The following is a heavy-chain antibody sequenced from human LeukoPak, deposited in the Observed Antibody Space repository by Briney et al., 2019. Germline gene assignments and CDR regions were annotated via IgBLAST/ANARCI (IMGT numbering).Heavy chain of an antibody. CDR2: ISSSSSYT. Sequence: GGSLRLSCAASGFTFSDYYMRWLRQAPAKGLAWVSYISSSSSYTNYADSVKGRFTISRDNAENSLYLQMNSLRAEDTAVYYCALERLSTYYYDSSGSEDLDYWGQGTLVTVSS. CDR3: ALERLSTYYYDSSGSEDLDY. D-gene: IGHD3-22*01. CDR1: GFTFSDYY. J-gene: IGHJ4*02. V-gene: IGHV3-11*05.